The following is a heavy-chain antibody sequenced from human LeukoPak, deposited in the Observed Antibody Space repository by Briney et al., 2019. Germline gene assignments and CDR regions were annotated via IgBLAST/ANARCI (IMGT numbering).Heavy chain of an antibody. CDR1: GLIFSSYA. CDR3: VKDLGGPMLTFGGQRGYFDY. Sequence: GGSLRLFCAASGLIFSSYAMSWVRQAPGKGREWVSAISGSGAGTFYADSVRGRFNIPRDYSQHTLSLQMNSLRVEDTAVYYCVKDLGGPMLTFGGQRGYFDYWGQGALVTVSS. V-gene: IGHV3-23*01. J-gene: IGHJ4*02. D-gene: IGHD3-16*01. CDR2: ISGSGAGT.